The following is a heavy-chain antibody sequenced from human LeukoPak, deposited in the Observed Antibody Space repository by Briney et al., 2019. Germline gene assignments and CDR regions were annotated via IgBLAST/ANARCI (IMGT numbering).Heavy chain of an antibody. Sequence: PGGSLRLSCAASGFTFSSYGMHWVRQAPGKGLEWVAVISYDGSNKYYADSVKGRFTISRDNSKNTLYLQMNSLRAEDMAVYYCAKGKHCSSTSCSSKYYYGMDVWGQGTTVTVSS. D-gene: IGHD2-2*01. CDR3: AKGKHCSSTSCSSKYYYGMDV. J-gene: IGHJ6*02. CDR2: ISYDGSNK. CDR1: GFTFSSYG. V-gene: IGHV3-30*18.